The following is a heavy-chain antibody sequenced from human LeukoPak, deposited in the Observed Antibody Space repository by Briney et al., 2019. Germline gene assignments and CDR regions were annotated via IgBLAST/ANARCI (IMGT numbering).Heavy chain of an antibody. D-gene: IGHD6-19*01. CDR3: ARGSPGHSSGWYEDY. Sequence: GASVKVSCKASGYTFTNYDINWVRQATGQELEWMGWMNPNSGNTGYAQQFQGRVTMTRNTSISTAYLELSSLRSEDTAVYYCARGSPGHSSGWYEDYWGQGTLVTVSS. J-gene: IGHJ4*02. V-gene: IGHV1-8*01. CDR1: GYTFTNYD. CDR2: MNPNSGNT.